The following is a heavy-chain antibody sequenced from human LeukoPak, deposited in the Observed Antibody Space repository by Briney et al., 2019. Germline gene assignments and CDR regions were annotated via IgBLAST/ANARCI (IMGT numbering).Heavy chain of an antibody. CDR1: GFTFSTYS. Sequence: GGSLRLSCAASGFTFSTYSMNWVRQAPGKGLEWVSYISSRSSTIYYADSVKGRFTISRDNAKNSLYLQMNSLRAEDTAVYYCARDFRYGDNFDYWGQGTLVTVSS. CDR2: ISSRSSTI. J-gene: IGHJ4*02. D-gene: IGHD4-23*01. V-gene: IGHV3-48*01. CDR3: ARDFRYGDNFDY.